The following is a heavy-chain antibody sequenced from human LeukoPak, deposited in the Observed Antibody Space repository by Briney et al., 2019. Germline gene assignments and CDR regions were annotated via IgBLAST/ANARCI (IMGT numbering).Heavy chain of an antibody. V-gene: IGHV3-48*03. J-gene: IGHJ3*02. CDR3: AREGAYGDRNAFDI. D-gene: IGHD4-17*01. CDR2: FSSSGSTI. Sequence: PGGSLRLSCAASGFTFSSYEMNWVRQAPEKGLEWVSYFSSSGSTIYYADSVKGRFTISRDNAKNSLYLQMNSLRAEDTAVYYCAREGAYGDRNAFDIWGQGTMVTVSS. CDR1: GFTFSSYE.